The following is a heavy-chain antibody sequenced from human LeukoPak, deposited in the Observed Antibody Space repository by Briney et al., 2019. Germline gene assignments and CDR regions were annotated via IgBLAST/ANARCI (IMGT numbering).Heavy chain of an antibody. V-gene: IGHV3-30-3*01. CDR2: ISYDGTFK. CDR1: GFTFSSFA. D-gene: IGHD4-23*01. J-gene: IGHJ6*02. CDR3: ARDYGGSSGYYYGMDV. Sequence: GRSLRLSCAAPGFTFSSFAVHWVRQAPAKGLHWVALISYDGTFKYYADSVRGRFTISRDNPKNTLYLQMNSLRTEDTALYYCARDYGGSSGYYYGMDVWGQGPTVTVSS.